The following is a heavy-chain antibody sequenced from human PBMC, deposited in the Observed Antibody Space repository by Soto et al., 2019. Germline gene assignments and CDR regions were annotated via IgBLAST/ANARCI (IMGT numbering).Heavy chain of an antibody. CDR1: GFTVSSNY. J-gene: IGHJ4*02. CDR3: AGAAVRFLLDY. Sequence: GGSLRLSCAASGFTVSSNYMSWVRQAPGKGLEWVSVIYSGGSTYYADSVKGRFTISRDNSKNTLYLQMNSLRAEDTAVYYCAGAAVRFLLDYWGQGTLVTVSS. CDR2: IYSGGST. V-gene: IGHV3-66*01. D-gene: IGHD4-17*01.